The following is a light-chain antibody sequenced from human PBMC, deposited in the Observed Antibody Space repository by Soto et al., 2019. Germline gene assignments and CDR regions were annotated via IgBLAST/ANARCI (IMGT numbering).Light chain of an antibody. CDR2: AAS. Sequence: DIQMTQSPSSLSASVGDRVTITCRASQSISTYLNWYQQKPGKAPNLLIYAASSFQSGVPSRFSGSGSGTDFTLTISSLHPEDFATYYCQQSYSTPYTFGQGTKLAI. CDR1: QSISTY. V-gene: IGKV1-39*01. J-gene: IGKJ2*01. CDR3: QQSYSTPYT.